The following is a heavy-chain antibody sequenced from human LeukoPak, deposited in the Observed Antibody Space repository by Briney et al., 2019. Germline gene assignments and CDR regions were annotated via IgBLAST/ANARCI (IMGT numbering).Heavy chain of an antibody. V-gene: IGHV1-69*05. CDR2: IIPIFGTV. D-gene: IGHD2-15*01. Sequence: ASVKVSCKASGGTFSSYAISWVRQAPGQGLEWMGGIIPIFGTVNYAQNFQGRVTITTDESTSTAYMELSSLRSEDTAVYYCAVGLGYCSGGSCSHYYYMDVWGKGTTVTVSS. J-gene: IGHJ6*03. CDR3: AVGLGYCSGGSCSHYYYMDV. CDR1: GGTFSSYA.